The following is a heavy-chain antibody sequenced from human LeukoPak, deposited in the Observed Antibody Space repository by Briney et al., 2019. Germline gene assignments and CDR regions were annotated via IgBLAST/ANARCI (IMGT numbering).Heavy chain of an antibody. CDR3: AAGTSWFDP. V-gene: IGHV4-30-2*02. Sequence: SQTLSLTCAVSNGSISSGGYPGSWIRQPTGKGLEYIGYIYHSGSTYYNPSLKSRGTISVDRSKNQFSLNLNSVTAADTAVYYCAAGTSWFDPWGQGTLVTVSS. CDR2: IYHSGST. D-gene: IGHD6-13*01. J-gene: IGHJ5*02. CDR1: NGSISSGGYP.